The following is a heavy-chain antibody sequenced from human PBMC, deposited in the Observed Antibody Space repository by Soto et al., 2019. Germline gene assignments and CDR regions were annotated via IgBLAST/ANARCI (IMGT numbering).Heavy chain of an antibody. V-gene: IGHV1-2*02. Sequence: QVQLVQSGAEVKKPGASVKVSCKASGYTFTGYYMHWVRQAPGQGLEWMGWINPNSGGTNYAQKFQGRVTMTRDTSISTASMELSRLRSDDTAVYYCARGEGFLEWLSTKPDFDYWGQGTLVTVSS. CDR2: INPNSGGT. CDR3: ARGEGFLEWLSTKPDFDY. CDR1: GYTFTGYY. J-gene: IGHJ4*02. D-gene: IGHD3-3*01.